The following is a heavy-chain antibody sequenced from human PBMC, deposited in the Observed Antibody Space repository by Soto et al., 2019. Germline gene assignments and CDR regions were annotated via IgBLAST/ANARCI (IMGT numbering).Heavy chain of an antibody. Sequence: EVQLLESGGGLVQPGGSLRLSCAASGFTFSSYAMSWVRQSPGKGLEWVSTISGSGGSTYYADSVKGRFTISRDNSKSTLYLQMNSLRAEDTAVYYCAKYGRPVSSNYFFAYFDYWGQGTLVTVSS. D-gene: IGHD6-19*01. J-gene: IGHJ4*02. CDR2: ISGSGGST. V-gene: IGHV3-23*01. CDR1: GFTFSSYA. CDR3: AKYGRPVSSNYFFAYFDY.